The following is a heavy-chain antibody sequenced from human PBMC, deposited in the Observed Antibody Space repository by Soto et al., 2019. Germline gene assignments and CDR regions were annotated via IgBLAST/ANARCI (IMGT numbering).Heavy chain of an antibody. J-gene: IGHJ3*02. CDR1: GYTFTSYG. D-gene: IGHD1-1*01. Sequence: ASVKVSCKASGYTFTSYGISWVRQAPGQGLEWMGWISAYNGNTNYAQKLQGRVTMTTDTSTSTVYMELSSLRSEDTAVYYCANYRTTSPVGFDIWGQGTMVTVSS. CDR2: ISAYNGNT. V-gene: IGHV1-18*01. CDR3: ANYRTTSPVGFDI.